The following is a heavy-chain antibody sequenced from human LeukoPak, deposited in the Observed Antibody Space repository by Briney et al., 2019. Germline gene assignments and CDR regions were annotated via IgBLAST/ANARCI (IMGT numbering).Heavy chain of an antibody. D-gene: IGHD6-13*01. Sequence: GGSLRLSCVASGFTVSRNYMNWVRQAPGKGLEWVSSIHSGGNTYYADSVKGRFTISRDNSNDTLYLQMNNLRAEDSAVYFCARDRRFGSTWYFWSWGQGTLVAVSS. CDR1: GFTVSRNY. CDR3: ARDRRFGSTWYFWS. V-gene: IGHV3-53*01. CDR2: IHSGGNT. J-gene: IGHJ4*02.